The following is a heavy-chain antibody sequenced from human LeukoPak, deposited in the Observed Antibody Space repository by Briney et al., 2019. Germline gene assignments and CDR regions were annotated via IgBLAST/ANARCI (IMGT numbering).Heavy chain of an antibody. CDR3: AKDDHYDSSGLNDY. D-gene: IGHD3-22*01. V-gene: IGHV3-9*01. CDR2: ISWNSGSI. Sequence: GGSLRLSCAASGFTFDDYAMHWVRQAPGKGLDWVSGISWNSGSIGYADSVKGRFTISRDNAKNSLYLQMNSLRAEDTALYYCAKDDHYDSSGLNDYWGQGTLVTVSS. J-gene: IGHJ4*02. CDR1: GFTFDDYA.